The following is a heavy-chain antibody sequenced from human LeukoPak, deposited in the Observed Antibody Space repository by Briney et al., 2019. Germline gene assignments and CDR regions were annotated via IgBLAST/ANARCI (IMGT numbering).Heavy chain of an antibody. CDR1: GFTFSSYS. J-gene: IGHJ5*02. CDR2: ISSSSSYI. CDR3: ARDPPRHYDILTGLGFDP. Sequence: GGSLRLSCAASGFTFSSYSMNWVRQAPGKGLEWVSSISSSSSYIYYADSVKGRFTISRDNAKNSLYLQMNSLRAEDTAVYYCARDPPRHYDILTGLGFDPWGQGTLVTVSS. D-gene: IGHD3-9*01. V-gene: IGHV3-21*04.